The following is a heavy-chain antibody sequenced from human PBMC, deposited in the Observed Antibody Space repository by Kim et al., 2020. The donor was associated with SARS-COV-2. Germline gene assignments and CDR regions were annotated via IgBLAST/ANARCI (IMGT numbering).Heavy chain of an antibody. V-gene: IGHV4-39*07. CDR2: IYYSGST. Sequence: SETLSLTCTVSGGSISSSSYYWGWIRQPPGKGLEWIGSIYYSGSTYYNPSLKSRVTISVDTSKNQFSLKLSTVTAADTAVYYCAREGVTTVTTRNPFDYWGQGTLVTVSS. J-gene: IGHJ4*02. CDR3: AREGVTTVTTRNPFDY. D-gene: IGHD4-17*01. CDR1: GGSISSSSYY.